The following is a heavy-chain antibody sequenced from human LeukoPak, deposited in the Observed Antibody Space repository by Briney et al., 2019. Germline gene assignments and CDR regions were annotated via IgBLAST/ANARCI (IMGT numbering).Heavy chain of an antibody. V-gene: IGHV1-18*01. J-gene: IGHJ6*02. CDR2: ISAYNGNT. CDR3: ARDAYCSSTSCQAFYYYYYGMDV. Sequence: ASVKVSCKASGYTFTSYGISWVRQAPGRGLEWMGWISAYNGNTNYAQKLQGRVTMTTDTSTSTAYMELRSLRSDDTAVYYCARDAYCSSTSCQAFYYYYYGMDVWGQGTTVTVSS. D-gene: IGHD2-2*01. CDR1: GYTFTSYG.